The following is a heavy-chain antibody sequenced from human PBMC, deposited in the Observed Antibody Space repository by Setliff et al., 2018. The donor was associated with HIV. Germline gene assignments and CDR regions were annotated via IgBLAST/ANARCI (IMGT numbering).Heavy chain of an antibody. D-gene: IGHD3-9*01. J-gene: IGHJ4*02. V-gene: IGHV4-59*02. CDR3: ARGNPDFDILTGYWSHYFDY. CDR2: IYSTGST. CDR1: GHYVSGYY. Sequence: SADQSLTCTVSGHYVSGYYWTWIRQHPGKGLEWIGDIYSTGSTNFSPSLKSRVTISLDTSKNQFSLKLSSVSAADTAMYYCARGNPDFDILTGYWSHYFDYWGQGRLVTVSS.